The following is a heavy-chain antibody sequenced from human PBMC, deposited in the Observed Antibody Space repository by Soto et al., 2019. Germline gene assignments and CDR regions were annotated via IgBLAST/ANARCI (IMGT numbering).Heavy chain of an antibody. CDR3: ARDRSSLGDYADY. V-gene: IGHV3-33*01. CDR2: IWYDGSNK. Sequence: GGSLRLSCAASGFTFSSYGMHWVRQAPGKGLEWVAVIWYDGSNKYYADSVKGRFTISRDNSKNTLYLQMNSLRAEDTAVYYCARDRSSLGDYADYWGQGTLVTVSS. D-gene: IGHD4-17*01. CDR1: GFTFSSYG. J-gene: IGHJ4*02.